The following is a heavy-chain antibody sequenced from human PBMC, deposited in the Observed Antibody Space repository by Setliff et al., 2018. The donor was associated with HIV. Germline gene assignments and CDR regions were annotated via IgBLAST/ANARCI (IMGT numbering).Heavy chain of an antibody. CDR1: GFTVSNDY. V-gene: IGHV3-21*06. CDR3: ARHELVGYYYSIDY. CDR2: ISGTSYI. D-gene: IGHD3-22*01. Sequence: GGSLRLSCAASGFTVSNDYMSWVRQAPGRGLEWVSSISGTSYIYYADSVKGRFTVSRDNAKNSLYLHINSLRAEDTAVYYCARHELVGYYYSIDYWGQGTLVTVSS. J-gene: IGHJ4*02.